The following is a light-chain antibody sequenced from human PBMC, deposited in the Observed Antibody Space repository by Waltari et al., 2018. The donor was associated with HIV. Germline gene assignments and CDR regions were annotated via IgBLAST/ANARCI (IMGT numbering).Light chain of an antibody. CDR3: QQYSDVPYT. V-gene: IGKV4-1*01. CDR1: QSVLFSSNNKNY. J-gene: IGKJ2*01. CDR2: WAY. Sequence: DIVMTQSPDSLAVSLGERATINCKSSQSVLFSSNNKNYLAWYQQKPGQRPKLLIYWAYIRESGVPDRFSGSGSETDFTLTISSLQAEDVAVYYCQQYSDVPYTFGQGTKLEIK.